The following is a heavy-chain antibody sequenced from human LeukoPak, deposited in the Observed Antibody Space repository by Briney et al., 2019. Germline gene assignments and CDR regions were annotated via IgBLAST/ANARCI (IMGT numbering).Heavy chain of an antibody. CDR3: AKDNRRHYTSGPNPDSLH. D-gene: IGHD6-19*01. J-gene: IGHJ4*02. CDR1: GFIFNNYA. Sequence: GRSPRLSCAGSGFIFNNYAMHWVRQPPGKGLEWVSGISWNSGSIDYADSVKGRFTISRDNAKNSLYLQMNSLRVEDTAFYYCAKDNRRHYTSGPNPDSLHWGQGALVTVSS. V-gene: IGHV3-9*01. CDR2: ISWNSGSI.